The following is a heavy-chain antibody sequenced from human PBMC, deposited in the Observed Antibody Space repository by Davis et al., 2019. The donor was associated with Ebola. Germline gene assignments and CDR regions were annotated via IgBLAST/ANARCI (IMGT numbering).Heavy chain of an antibody. V-gene: IGHV2-70*01. Sequence: SGPTLVKPTQTLTLTCTFSGFSLSTSGMCVSWIRQPPGKALEWLALIDWDDYEYYSTSLKTRLTISKDTSKNQVVLTLTNMDPVDTATYYCVRGYRGKGYYFDYWGQGTLVTVSS. CDR2: IDWDDYE. CDR1: GFSLSTSGMC. D-gene: IGHD5-12*01. CDR3: VRGYRGKGYYFDY. J-gene: IGHJ4*02.